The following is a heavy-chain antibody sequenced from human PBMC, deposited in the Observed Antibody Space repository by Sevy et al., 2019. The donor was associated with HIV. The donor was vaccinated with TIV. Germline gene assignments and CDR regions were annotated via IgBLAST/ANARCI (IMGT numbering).Heavy chain of an antibody. V-gene: IGHV3-30*18. CDR3: AKGQGYDYIWGNERSEYYFDY. CDR2: ISHAGSYQ. Sequence: GGSLRLSCAASRFTFSTYDIHWVRQAPGKGLERVAVISHAGSYQYYTDSVKGRFTISRDDSKNKAYLQMNSLRADDSGVYYCAKGQGYDYIWGNERSEYYFDYWGQGTLVTVSS. D-gene: IGHD3-16*01. CDR1: RFTFSTYD. J-gene: IGHJ4*02.